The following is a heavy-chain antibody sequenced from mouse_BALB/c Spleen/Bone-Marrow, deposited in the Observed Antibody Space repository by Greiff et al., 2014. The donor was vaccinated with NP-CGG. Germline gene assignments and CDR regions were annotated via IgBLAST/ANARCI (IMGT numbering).Heavy chain of an antibody. CDR3: AREVDGWYYFDY. CDR2: ISSGGST. V-gene: IGHV5-6-5*01. CDR1: GFTFSSYA. Sequence: EVKLQESGGGLVKPGGSLKLSCAASGFTFSSYAMSWVRQTSEKRLEWVASISSGGSTYYPDSVKGRFTISRDNARNILYLQMSSLRSEDTAMYYCAREVDGWYYFDYWGQGTTLTVSS. J-gene: IGHJ2*01. D-gene: IGHD2-3*01.